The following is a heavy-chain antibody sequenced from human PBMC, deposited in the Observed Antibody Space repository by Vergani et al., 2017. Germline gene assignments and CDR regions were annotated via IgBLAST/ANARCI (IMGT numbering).Heavy chain of an antibody. J-gene: IGHJ2*01. V-gene: IGHV3-33*01. Sequence: QVQLVESGGGVVQPGRSLRLSCAASGFTFSSYGMHWVRQAPGTGLEWVAVIWYDGSNKYYADSVKGRFTISRDNSKNTLYLQMNSLRAEDTAVYYCASEEVVPAANHWYFDLWGRGTLVTVSS. CDR1: GFTFSSYG. CDR2: IWYDGSNK. CDR3: ASEEVVPAANHWYFDL. D-gene: IGHD2-2*01.